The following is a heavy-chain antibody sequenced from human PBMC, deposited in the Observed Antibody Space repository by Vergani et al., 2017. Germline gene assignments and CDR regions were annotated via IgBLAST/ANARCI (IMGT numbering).Heavy chain of an antibody. D-gene: IGHD6-13*01. CDR3: ASSSSSSWYSPPPYYYGMDV. CDR1: GYSFTSYW. CDR2: IYPGDSDT. Sequence: EVQLVQSGAEVKKPGESLKISCKGSGYSFTSYWIGWVRQMPGKGLEWMGIIYPGDSDTRYSPSFQGQVTISADKSISPAYLQWSSLKASDTAMYYCASSSSSSWYSPPPYYYGMDVWGQGTTVTVSS. V-gene: IGHV5-51*01. J-gene: IGHJ6*02.